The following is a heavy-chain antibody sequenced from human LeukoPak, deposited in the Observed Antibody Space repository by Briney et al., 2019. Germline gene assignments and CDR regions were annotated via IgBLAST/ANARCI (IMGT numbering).Heavy chain of an antibody. CDR2: IDTDSTQS. V-gene: IGHV3-21*01. CDR3: VINYGFY. D-gene: IGHD3-3*01. Sequence: PGGSLKLSCAASGFTFSSYAMSWVRQTPGKGLEWVASIDTDSTQSWYGDSVKGRFTISRDNTKNSLFLQMHSLRVEDTATYYCVINYGFYWGQGTLVSVSS. CDR1: GFTFSSYA. J-gene: IGHJ4*02.